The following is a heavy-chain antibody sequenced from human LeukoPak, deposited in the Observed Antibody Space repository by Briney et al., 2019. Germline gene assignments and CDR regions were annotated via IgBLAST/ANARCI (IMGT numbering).Heavy chain of an antibody. Sequence: GGSLRLSCAASGFTFSSYSMNWVRQAPGKGLEWVSSISSSSNYIYYADSVKGRFTISRDNAKNSLVLQMNSLRAEDTAVYYCARTYVVVTSENAFDIWGQATMVAVSS. J-gene: IGHJ3*02. CDR3: ARTYVVVTSENAFDI. CDR2: ISSSSNYI. V-gene: IGHV3-21*01. CDR1: GFTFSSYS. D-gene: IGHD2-21*02.